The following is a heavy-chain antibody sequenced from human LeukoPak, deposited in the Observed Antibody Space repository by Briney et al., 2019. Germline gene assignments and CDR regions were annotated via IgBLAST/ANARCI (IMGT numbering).Heavy chain of an antibody. CDR3: ARDGWPNHYYGMDV. J-gene: IGHJ6*02. Sequence: GGSLRLSCAASGFTFSSYSMNWVRQAPGKGLEWVSSISSSSSYIYYADSVKGRFTISRDNAKNSLYLQMNSLRAEDTAVYYCARDGWPNHYYGMDVWGQGTTVTVSS. CDR1: GFTFSSYS. D-gene: IGHD5-24*01. V-gene: IGHV3-21*01. CDR2: ISSSSSYI.